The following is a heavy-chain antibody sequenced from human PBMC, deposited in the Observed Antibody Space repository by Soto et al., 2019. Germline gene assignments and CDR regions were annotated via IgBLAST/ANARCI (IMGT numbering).Heavy chain of an antibody. V-gene: IGHV4-30-4*01. J-gene: IGHJ4*02. CDR3: ARVYGRGDYFDF. D-gene: IGHD1-26*01. CDR2: MYYTGKT. CDR1: GTTISSGDHY. Sequence: QVQLQESGPGLVKPSQTLSLTCTVSGTTISSGDHYRSWIRQAPGKGLEWIGHMYYTGKTYYKTSRPSRVTLSVDTSKNQFSLKMTSVTAADTAMYFCARVYGRGDYFDFWGRGTLVSVSS.